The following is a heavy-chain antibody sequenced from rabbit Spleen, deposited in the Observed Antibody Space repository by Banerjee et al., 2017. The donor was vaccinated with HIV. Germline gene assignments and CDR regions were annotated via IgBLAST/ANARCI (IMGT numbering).Heavy chain of an antibody. CDR3: ARDTGTSFSSYGMDL. CDR1: GIDFNSDVY. V-gene: IGHV1S45*01. Sequence: QEQLEESGGGLVKPGGTLTLTCKASGIDFNSDVYMCWVRQPPGKGLEWIACVGGGGFTYSATWATGRFTISKTSSTTVTLHVTSLTAADTATYFCARDTGTSFSSYGMDLWGPGTLVTVS. CDR2: VGGGGFT. D-gene: IGHD8-1*01. J-gene: IGHJ6*01.